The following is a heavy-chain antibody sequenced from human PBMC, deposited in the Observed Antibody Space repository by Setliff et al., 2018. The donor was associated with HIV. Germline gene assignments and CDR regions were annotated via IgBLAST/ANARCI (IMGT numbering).Heavy chain of an antibody. V-gene: IGHV1-69*05. D-gene: IGHD3-16*02. CDR3: ARCSYVWGSYRMQP. J-gene: IGHJ5*02. CDR2: VIPIFGTA. Sequence: SVKVSCKASGDTFNSYAISWVRQAPGQGLEWMGGVIPIFGTANYAQKFQGRVTMTRNTSISTAYMELSSLRSEDTAVYYCARCSYVWGSYRMQPWGQGTLVTVSS. CDR1: GDTFNSYA.